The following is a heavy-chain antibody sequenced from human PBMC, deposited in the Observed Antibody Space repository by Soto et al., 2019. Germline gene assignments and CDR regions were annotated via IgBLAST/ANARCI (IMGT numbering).Heavy chain of an antibody. V-gene: IGHV3-30*18. CDR1: GITFSSYG. J-gene: IGHJ6*02. D-gene: IGHD2-15*01. CDR2: ISSDGSDK. Sequence: QVQLVESGGGVVQPGRSLRLSCAASGITFSSYGMHWVRQAPGKGLEWVAVISSDGSDKYYADSVKGRFTISRDNSKITLYLQMNSLRAEDTAVYYGAKDRGSGGGFYYYGMDVWGQGTTVTVSS. CDR3: AKDRGSGGGFYYYGMDV.